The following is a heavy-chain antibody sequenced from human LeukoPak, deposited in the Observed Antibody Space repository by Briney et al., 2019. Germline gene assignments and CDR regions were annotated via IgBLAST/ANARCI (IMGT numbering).Heavy chain of an antibody. V-gene: IGHV3-23*01. CDR2: ISSSGGYT. CDR3: ARLRHTSGYRIDF. Sequence: GGSLRLAWAASGFTFSSYSIRWVRQPPGKWRECVSTISSSGGYTYYADSVKGRFTISRDNSRNTLYLQMNSLRGEDTAVYYCARLRHTSGYRIDFWGQGTLVTVSS. J-gene: IGHJ4*02. CDR1: GFTFSSYS. D-gene: IGHD3-22*01.